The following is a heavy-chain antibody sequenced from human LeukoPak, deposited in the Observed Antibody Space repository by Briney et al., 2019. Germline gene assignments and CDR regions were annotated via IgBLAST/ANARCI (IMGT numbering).Heavy chain of an antibody. CDR1: GFTFNDFW. D-gene: IGHD6-13*01. CDR3: APPPIAATGN. J-gene: IGHJ4*02. Sequence: GGSLRLPCAASGFTFNDFWMSWVRQAPGEGLEWVANIRQDGGAKNYVDSVKGRFTISRDNAKRSLYLQMNSLRAEDTAVYYCAPPPIAATGNWGQGTLVTVSS. CDR2: IRQDGGAK. V-gene: IGHV3-7*01.